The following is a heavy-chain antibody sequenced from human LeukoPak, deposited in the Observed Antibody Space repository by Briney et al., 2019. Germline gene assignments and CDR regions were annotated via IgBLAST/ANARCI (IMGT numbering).Heavy chain of an antibody. V-gene: IGHV3-53*01. CDR1: GFTVSSNY. Sequence: PGGSLRLSCAASGFTVSSNYMSWVRQAPGKGLEWVSVIYSGGSTYYADSVKGRFTISRDNAKNSLYLQMNSLRAEDTAVYYCARSGDYGDYIDYWGQGTLVTVSS. CDR3: ARSGDYGDYIDY. CDR2: IYSGGST. J-gene: IGHJ4*02. D-gene: IGHD4-17*01.